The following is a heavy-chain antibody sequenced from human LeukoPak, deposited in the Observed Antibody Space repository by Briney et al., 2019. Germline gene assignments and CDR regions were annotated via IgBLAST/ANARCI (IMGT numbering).Heavy chain of an antibody. Sequence: GGSLRLSCAASGFTFSTHAMSWVRQAPGKGLEWVSSLSGDGSTTYHADSVKGRFTISRANSRSTLYLQVNSLSAEDKAVYYCARGTSIGRPGTYCFDYWGQGALVTVSS. CDR2: LSGDGSTT. V-gene: IGHV3-23*01. CDR3: ARGTSIGRPGTYCFDY. CDR1: GFTFSTHA. J-gene: IGHJ4*02. D-gene: IGHD1/OR15-1a*01.